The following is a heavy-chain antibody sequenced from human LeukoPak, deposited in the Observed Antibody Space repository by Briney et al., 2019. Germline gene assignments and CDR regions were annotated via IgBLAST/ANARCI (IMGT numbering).Heavy chain of an antibody. Sequence: GGSLRLSCAASGFTFSNYWMNWVRQAPGEGLVWVSHINSDGSSTTYADSVKGRFTISRDNARNTLYLQMDSLRAEDTAVYYCARDRMVGYYHYGMDVWGQGTTVSVSS. V-gene: IGHV3-74*01. CDR1: GFTFSNYW. CDR3: ARDRMVGYYHYGMDV. CDR2: INSDGSST. J-gene: IGHJ6*02. D-gene: IGHD2-8*01.